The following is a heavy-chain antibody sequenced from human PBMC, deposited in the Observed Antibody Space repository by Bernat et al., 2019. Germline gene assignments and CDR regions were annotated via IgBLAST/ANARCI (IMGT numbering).Heavy chain of an antibody. CDR3: ARAGVGGTTDYIDY. Sequence: QVQLVESGGGLVKPGGSLRLSCAASGFTFSDYYMGWIRQAPGKGLEWVSYISGSSTYTNYADSVKGRFTISRDNAKNSLYLQMNSLPAEDTSVYYCARAGVGGTTDYIDYWGQGTLVTVSS. D-gene: IGHD1-1*01. V-gene: IGHV3-11*06. J-gene: IGHJ4*02. CDR2: ISGSSTYT. CDR1: GFTFSDYY.